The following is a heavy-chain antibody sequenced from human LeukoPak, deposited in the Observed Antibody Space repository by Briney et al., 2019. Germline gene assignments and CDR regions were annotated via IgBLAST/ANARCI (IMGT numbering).Heavy chain of an antibody. V-gene: IGHV3-23*01. CDR2: ISGSGGST. CDR3: AKNPLGYCSSTSCYTLPVDY. Sequence: GGSLRLSCAASGLTFSSYAMSWVRQAPGKGLEWVSAISGSGGSTYYADSVKGRFTISRDNSKNTLYLQMNSLRAEDTAVYYCAKNPLGYCSSTSCYTLPVDYWGQGTLVTVSS. CDR1: GLTFSSYA. D-gene: IGHD2-2*01. J-gene: IGHJ4*02.